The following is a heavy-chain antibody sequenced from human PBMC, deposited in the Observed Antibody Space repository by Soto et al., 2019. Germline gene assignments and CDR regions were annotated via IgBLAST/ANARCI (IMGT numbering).Heavy chain of an antibody. D-gene: IGHD2-8*01. CDR2: IGTAGDT. CDR3: ARGGGPYCTNGVCYTPAFDY. V-gene: IGHV3-13*01. CDR1: GFTFSSYD. Sequence: GGSLRLSCAASGFTFSSYDMHWVRQATGKGLEWVSAIGTAGDTYYPGSVKGRFTISRENAKNSLYLQMNSLRAGDTAVYYCARGGGPYCTNGVCYTPAFDYWGQGTLVTVSS. J-gene: IGHJ4*02.